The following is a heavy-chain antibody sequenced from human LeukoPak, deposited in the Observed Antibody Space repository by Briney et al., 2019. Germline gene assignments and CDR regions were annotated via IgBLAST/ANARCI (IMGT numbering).Heavy chain of an antibody. CDR3: ARDLVVRYRSGWYGSGAFDI. CDR1: GFTFSTYS. D-gene: IGHD6-19*01. Sequence: GGSLRLSCAASGFTFSTYSINGVRQAPGKGLEWVSSISSSSSHIYYADSLNGRFTISRDNAKNSLYLQMNSLRAEDTAIYYCARDLVVRYRSGWYGSGAFDIWGQGTMVTVSS. CDR2: ISSSSSHI. V-gene: IGHV3-21*01. J-gene: IGHJ3*02.